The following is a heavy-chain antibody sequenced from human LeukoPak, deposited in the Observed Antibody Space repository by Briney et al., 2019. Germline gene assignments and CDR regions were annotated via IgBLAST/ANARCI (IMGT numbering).Heavy chain of an antibody. V-gene: IGHV1-8*01. J-gene: IGHJ5*02. CDR1: GYTFTSYD. CDR2: MNPNSGNT. Sequence: GASVKVSCKASGYTFTSYDINWVRQATGQGLEWMGWMNPNSGNTGYAQKFQGRVTMTRNTSISTAYMELSNLRSEDTAVYYCARVESGRPTDNWFDPWGQGTLVTVSS. CDR3: ARVESGRPTDNWFDP. D-gene: IGHD6-25*01.